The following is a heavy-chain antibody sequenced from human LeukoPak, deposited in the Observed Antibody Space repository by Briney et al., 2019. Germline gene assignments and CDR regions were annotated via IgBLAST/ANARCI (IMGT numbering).Heavy chain of an antibody. J-gene: IGHJ6*02. CDR2: ISWNSGST. D-gene: IGHD3-3*01. Sequence: PGGSLRLSCAASGFTFDDYAMHWVRQAPGKGLEWVSGISWNSGSTGYADSVKGRFTISRDNAKNSLYLQMNSLRAEDTALYYCAKVSGVVSYYYGMDVWGQGTTVTVSS. CDR1: GFTFDDYA. V-gene: IGHV3-9*01. CDR3: AKVSGVVSYYYGMDV.